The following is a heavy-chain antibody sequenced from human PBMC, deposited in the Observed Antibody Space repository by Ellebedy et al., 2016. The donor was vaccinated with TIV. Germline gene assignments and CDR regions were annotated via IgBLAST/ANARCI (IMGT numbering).Heavy chain of an antibody. V-gene: IGHV3-7*04. D-gene: IGHD1/OR15-1a*01. Sequence: GESLKISCAASGFTFTTFWMSWVRQAPGKGLEWVGNINQDGSEKCYGDSVKGRFTISRDNAKNSVYLQMTCLRAEDTAVYYCARENWYNDYWGQGTLVTVSS. J-gene: IGHJ4*02. CDR1: GFTFTTFW. CDR2: INQDGSEK. CDR3: ARENWYNDY.